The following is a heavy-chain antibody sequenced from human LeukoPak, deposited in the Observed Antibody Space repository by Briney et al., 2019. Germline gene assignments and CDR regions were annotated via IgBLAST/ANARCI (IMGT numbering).Heavy chain of an antibody. V-gene: IGHV4-34*01. J-gene: IGHJ4*02. CDR1: GGSFSGYY. CDR2: INHSGST. Sequence: SETLSLTCAVYGGSFSGYYWSWIRQPPGKGLEWIGEINHSGSTNYNPSLKSRVTISVDTSENQFSLKLSSVTAADTAVYYCARGRLGCSGGSCYCCNFDYWGQGTLVTVSS. D-gene: IGHD2-15*01. CDR3: ARGRLGCSGGSCYCCNFDY.